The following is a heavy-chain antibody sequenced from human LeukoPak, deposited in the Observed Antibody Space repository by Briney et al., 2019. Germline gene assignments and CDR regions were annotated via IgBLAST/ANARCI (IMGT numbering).Heavy chain of an antibody. CDR3: ARDHGSGSLVDY. V-gene: IGHV4-31*11. J-gene: IGHJ4*02. CDR2: IYYSGST. CDR1: GGSISSGGYY. Sequence: PSGTLSLTCAVSGGSISSGGYYWSWIRQHPGKGLEWIGYIYYSGSTYYNPSLKSRVTISVDTSKNQFSLKLSSVTAADTAVYYCARDHGSGSLVDYWGQGTLVTVSS. D-gene: IGHD3-10*01.